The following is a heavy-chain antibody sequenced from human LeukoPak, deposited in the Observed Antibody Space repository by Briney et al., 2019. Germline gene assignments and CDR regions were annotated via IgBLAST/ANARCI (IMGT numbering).Heavy chain of an antibody. V-gene: IGHV3-23*01. D-gene: IGHD4-17*01. Sequence: GGSLRLSCAASGFTSSTYAMKWVRRAPGKGLEWVSAISGSGGSTYYADSVKGRFTISRDNSKNSLYLQMNSLRAEDTAVYYCARGDGDYFYYGMDVWGQGTTVTVSS. CDR2: ISGSGGST. CDR1: GFTSSTYA. J-gene: IGHJ6*02. CDR3: ARGDGDYFYYGMDV.